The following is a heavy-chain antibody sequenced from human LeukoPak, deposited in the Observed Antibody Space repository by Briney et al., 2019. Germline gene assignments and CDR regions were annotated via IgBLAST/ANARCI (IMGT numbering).Heavy chain of an antibody. Sequence: SETLSLTCAVYGGSFSGYYWSWIRQPPGKGLEWVGEINHSGSTNYNPSLKSRVTISVAPSKNQFSLKLSSVTAADTAVYYCARLPRGDYDSSVVDYWGQGTLVTASS. D-gene: IGHD3-22*01. J-gene: IGHJ4*02. CDR1: GGSFSGYY. V-gene: IGHV4-34*01. CDR3: ARLPRGDYDSSVVDY. CDR2: INHSGST.